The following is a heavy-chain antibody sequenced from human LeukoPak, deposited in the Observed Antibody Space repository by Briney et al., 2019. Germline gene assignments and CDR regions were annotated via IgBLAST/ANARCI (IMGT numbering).Heavy chain of an antibody. CDR1: GFTFSSYE. CDR2: ISSSGSTI. D-gene: IGHD5-24*01. V-gene: IGHV3-48*03. CDR3: ARSRRWLQFYAFDI. Sequence: GGSLRLSCAASGFTFSSYEMNWVRQAPGKGLEWVSYISSSGSTIYYADSVKGRFTISRDNAKNSLYLQMNSLRAEDTAVYYCARSRRWLQFYAFDIWGRGTIVTVSS. J-gene: IGHJ3*02.